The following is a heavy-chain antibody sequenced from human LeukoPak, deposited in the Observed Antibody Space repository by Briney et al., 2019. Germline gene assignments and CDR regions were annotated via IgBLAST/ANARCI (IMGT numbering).Heavy chain of an antibody. V-gene: IGHV1-46*01. CDR2: TNPSSGST. CDR3: ARDPYTSSLFDY. CDR1: GYTFTSHY. J-gene: IGHJ4*02. D-gene: IGHD6-6*01. Sequence: ASVKVSCKASGYTFTSHYMHWVRQAPGQGLEWMGITNPSSGSTTYAQKFQGRVTMTRDTSTSTVYMDLSSLRSEDTAIYYCARDPYTSSLFDYWGQGTLVTVSS.